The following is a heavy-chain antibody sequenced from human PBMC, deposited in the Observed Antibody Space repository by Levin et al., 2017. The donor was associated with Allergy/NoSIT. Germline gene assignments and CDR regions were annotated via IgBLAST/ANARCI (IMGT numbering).Heavy chain of an antibody. CDR2: ISIGGTTI. CDR1: GFSFSSYE. J-gene: IGHJ6*02. V-gene: IGHV3-48*03. Sequence: LSLTCAASGFSFSSYEMNWVRQAPGKGLEWVSYISIGGTTIYYADSVKGRFTISRDNAKNSLYLYMNSLKAEDTGVYYCATRGSAAGPYYYYALEVWGQGTTVIVSS. D-gene: IGHD6-13*01. CDR3: ATRGSAAGPYYYYALEV.